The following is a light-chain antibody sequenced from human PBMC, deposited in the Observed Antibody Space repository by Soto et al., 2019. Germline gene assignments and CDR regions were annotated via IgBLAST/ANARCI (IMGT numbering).Light chain of an antibody. CDR2: WAS. J-gene: IGKJ5*01. CDR3: QQYYSTPSGVT. Sequence: DIVMTQSPDSLAVSLGERATINCKSSQSVLYSSNNKNYLAWYQQKPGQPPKLLIYWASTRESGVPDRFSGSGSGTDFTLTISSLQAEDVAVYYCQQYYSTPSGVTFGQGTRLEIK. CDR1: QSVLYSSNNKNY. V-gene: IGKV4-1*01.